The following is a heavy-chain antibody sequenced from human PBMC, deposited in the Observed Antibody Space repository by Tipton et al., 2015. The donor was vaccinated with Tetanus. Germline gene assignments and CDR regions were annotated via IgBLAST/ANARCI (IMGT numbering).Heavy chain of an antibody. J-gene: IGHJ6*02. Sequence: TLSFTCTVSGASITTYHWSWLRQTPGRGLEWIGHIYYTGATSYNSSLQSRVTLSIDTSKNQFSLKMTSVTAADTAVYFCEGDDYYETSLRDYYGEEVWGQGTTVTVSS. V-gene: IGHV4-59*01. CDR3: EGDDYYETSLRDYYGEEV. CDR1: GASITTYH. D-gene: IGHD3-16*01. CDR2: IYYTGAT.